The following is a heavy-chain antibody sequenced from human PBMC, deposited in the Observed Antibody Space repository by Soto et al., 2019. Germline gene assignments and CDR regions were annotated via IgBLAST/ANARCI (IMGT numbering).Heavy chain of an antibody. V-gene: IGHV3-15*01. CDR1: GFTFSNAW. CDR2: IKSKTDGGTT. J-gene: IGHJ6*02. CDR3: TTDWLIVVVVAATTTGYGMDV. D-gene: IGHD2-15*01. Sequence: PVGSLRLSCAASGFTFSNAWMSWVRQAPGKGLEWVGRIKSKTDGGTTDYAAPVKGRFTISRDDSKNTLYLQMNSLKTEDTAVYYCTTDWLIVVVVAATTTGYGMDVWGQGTTVTVSS.